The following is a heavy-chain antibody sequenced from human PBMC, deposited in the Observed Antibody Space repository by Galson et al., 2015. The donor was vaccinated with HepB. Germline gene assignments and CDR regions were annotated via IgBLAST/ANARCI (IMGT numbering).Heavy chain of an antibody. V-gene: IGHV3-11*06. J-gene: IGHJ4*02. Sequence: SLRLSCAASGFTFSDYYMSWIRQAPGKGLEWVSYISSSSSYTNYADSVKGRFTISRDNAKNSLYLQMNSLRAEDTAVYYCTRCGWFEPYYFDYWGQGTLVTVSS. CDR2: ISSSSSYT. CDR3: TRCGWFEPYYFDY. CDR1: GFTFSDYY. D-gene: IGHD6-19*01.